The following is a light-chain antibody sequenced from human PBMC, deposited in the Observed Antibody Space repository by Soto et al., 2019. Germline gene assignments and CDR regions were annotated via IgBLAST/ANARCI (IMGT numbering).Light chain of an antibody. J-gene: IGLJ1*01. CDR2: DVS. CDR3: CSYTNSAYV. CDR1: SSDVGAYNY. Sequence: QSALTQPRSVSGSPGQSVTISCTGTSSDVGAYNYVSWYQQHPAEAPNLMIYDVSKRPSGVPDRFSGSKSGNTASLTISGLHSEDEDNYYCCSYTNSAYVVGTGTKVTV. V-gene: IGLV2-11*01.